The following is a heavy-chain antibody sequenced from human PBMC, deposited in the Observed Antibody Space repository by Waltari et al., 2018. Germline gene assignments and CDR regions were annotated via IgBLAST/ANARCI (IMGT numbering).Heavy chain of an antibody. CDR3: ARGLQHYYYGMDV. V-gene: IGHV3-53*01. CDR1: GFTVSSNY. CDR2: IFSGGRT. D-gene: IGHD2-2*01. Sequence: EVQLVESGGGLIQPGGSLRLSCAASGFTVSSNYMSWVRQAPGKGLEWVSVIFSGGRTYYADSVKGRVTISRDNSKNTLYLQMNSLRAEDTAVYYCARGLQHYYYGMDVWGQGTTVTVSS. J-gene: IGHJ6*02.